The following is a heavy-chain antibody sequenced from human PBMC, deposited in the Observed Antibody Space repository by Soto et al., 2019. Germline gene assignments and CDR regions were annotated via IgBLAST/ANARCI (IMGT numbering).Heavy chain of an antibody. CDR3: AREVWSYAQTAQDY. V-gene: IGHV3-21*01. J-gene: IGHJ4*02. D-gene: IGHD2-21*01. CDR1: GFTFSSYS. CDR2: ITSSGNYK. Sequence: EVQLVESGGGLVKPGGSLRLSCAASGFTFSSYSMNWVRQAPGKGLEWVSAITSSGNYKYYADSVKGRFTISRDNAKDSLYHQMNSLRGEDPAVYYCAREVWSYAQTAQDYCRQGTLVTVSS.